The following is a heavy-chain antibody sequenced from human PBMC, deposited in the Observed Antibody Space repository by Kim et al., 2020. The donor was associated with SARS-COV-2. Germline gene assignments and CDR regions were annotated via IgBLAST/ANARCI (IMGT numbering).Heavy chain of an antibody. J-gene: IGHJ4*02. CDR3: AKWTVTSAFDY. V-gene: IGHV3-23*01. Sequence: KYYADSVKGRFTISRDNSKNTLYLQMNSLRAEDTAVYYCAKWTVTSAFDYWGQGTLVTVSS. D-gene: IGHD4-17*01. CDR2: K.